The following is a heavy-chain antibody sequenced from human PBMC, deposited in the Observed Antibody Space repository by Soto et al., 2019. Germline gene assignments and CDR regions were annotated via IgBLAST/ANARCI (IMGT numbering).Heavy chain of an antibody. D-gene: IGHD3-22*01. V-gene: IGHV3-7*05. Sequence: GGSLRLSCAASGFTFSSYWMSWVRQAPGKGLEWVANIKQDGSEKYYVDSVKGRFTISRDNAKNSLYLQMNSLRAEDTAVYYCAREANTYYYDITPWFDPWGQGTLVTVSS. CDR2: IKQDGSEK. CDR1: GFTFSSYW. J-gene: IGHJ5*02. CDR3: AREANTYYYDITPWFDP.